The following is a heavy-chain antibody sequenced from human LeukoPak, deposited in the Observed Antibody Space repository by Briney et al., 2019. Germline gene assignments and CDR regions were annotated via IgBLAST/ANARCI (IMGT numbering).Heavy chain of an antibody. CDR2: VKEDGSEK. CDR1: GFTFSRFW. V-gene: IGHV3-7*04. J-gene: IGHJ4*02. D-gene: IGHD6-13*01. Sequence: GGSLRLSCAASGFTFSRFWMSWVRQAPGKGLEWVGNVKEDGSEKYYADSVKGRFTISRDNAKNSLYLQMNSLRAEDTAVYYCARYGSIAAAGTFDYWGQGTLVTVSS. CDR3: ARYGSIAAAGTFDY.